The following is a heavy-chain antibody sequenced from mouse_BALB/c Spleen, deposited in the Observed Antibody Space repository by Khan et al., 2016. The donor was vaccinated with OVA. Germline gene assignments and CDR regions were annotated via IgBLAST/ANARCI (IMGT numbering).Heavy chain of an antibody. J-gene: IGHJ2*01. D-gene: IGHD2-5*01. CDR2: ISYSGDT. V-gene: IGHV3-2*02. CDR1: GYSITSDYA. Sequence: EVELVESGPGLVKPSQSLSLTCTVTGYSITSDYAWNWIRQFPGNKLEWMGYISYSGDTAYNPSLKSRISITRDTSKHQFFLQLNSVTTEDTDAYYCASMSLKYYSSNFEGYYFDYWGQGTTLTVSS. CDR3: ASMSLKYYSSNFEGYYFDY.